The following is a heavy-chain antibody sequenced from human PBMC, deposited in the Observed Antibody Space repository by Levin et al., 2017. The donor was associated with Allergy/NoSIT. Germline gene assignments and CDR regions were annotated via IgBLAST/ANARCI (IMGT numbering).Heavy chain of an antibody. CDR3: ARDDESITSFGVVMYYYYGMDV. CDR1: GYTFTSYG. CDR2: ISAYNGNT. D-gene: IGHD3-3*01. V-gene: IGHV1-18*01. J-gene: IGHJ6*02. Sequence: ASVKVSCKASGYTFTSYGISWVRQAPGQGLEWMGWISAYNGNTNYAQKLQGRVTMTTDTSTSTAYMELRSLRSDDTAVYYCARDDESITSFGVVMYYYYGMDVWGQGTTVTVSS.